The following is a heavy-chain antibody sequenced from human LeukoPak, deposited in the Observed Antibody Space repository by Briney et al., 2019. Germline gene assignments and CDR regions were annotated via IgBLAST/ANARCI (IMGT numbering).Heavy chain of an antibody. J-gene: IGHJ4*02. CDR1: GFTLSSYW. CDR3: ARDVMRGGDLDY. CDR2: IKPDGSKE. Sequence: PGGSLRLSCAASGFTLSSYWMTWVRQAPGQGLEWVAKIKPDGSKEYYVDSVKGRFTISRDNAKNSLYLQMNSLRAEDTAVYYCARDVMRGGDLDYWGQGTLVTVSS. D-gene: IGHD3-16*01. V-gene: IGHV3-7*03.